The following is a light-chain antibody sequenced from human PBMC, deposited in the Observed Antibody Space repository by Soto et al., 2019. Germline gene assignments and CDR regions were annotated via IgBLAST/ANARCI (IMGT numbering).Light chain of an antibody. Sequence: EIVLMQSPGTLSLSPGERATLSCRASQSVSSNYLAWYQRKPGQAPRLLIYGASNRATGIPNRFSGSGSGTDFTLTITRLEPEDFVVYYCQQYGRSPPTFGQGTKVEI. J-gene: IGKJ1*01. V-gene: IGKV3-20*01. CDR3: QQYGRSPPT. CDR1: QSVSSNY. CDR2: GAS.